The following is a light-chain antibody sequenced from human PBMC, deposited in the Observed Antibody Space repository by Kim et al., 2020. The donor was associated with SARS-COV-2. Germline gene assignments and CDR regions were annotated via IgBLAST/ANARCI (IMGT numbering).Light chain of an antibody. Sequence: EIVLTQSPATLSLSPGERATLSCRASQSVSSYLAWYQQKPGQAPRLLIYDASNRATGIPARFSGSGSGTDFTLTISSLEPEDFAVYYCQQRRNWLTVGGGTKVDIK. V-gene: IGKV3-11*01. CDR1: QSVSSY. J-gene: IGKJ4*01. CDR3: QQRRNWLT. CDR2: DAS.